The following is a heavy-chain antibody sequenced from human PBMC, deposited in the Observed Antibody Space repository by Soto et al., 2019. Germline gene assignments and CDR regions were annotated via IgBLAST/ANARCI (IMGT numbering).Heavy chain of an antibody. D-gene: IGHD3-10*01. CDR1: GFTFSSYN. CDR3: XRAXXXXXXXTXYCFDH. V-gene: IGHV3-48*01. J-gene: IGHJ4*02. Sequence: EVQLVESGGGLVQPGGSLRLSCAASGFTFSSYNMNXXXXXXXXXXXXXXYISSGSSTIHYADSVKGRFTISRDNAKNXXXXXXXXXXXXXXXXXYXXRAXXXXXXXTXYCFDHWGQGTLVTVSS. CDR2: ISSGSSTI.